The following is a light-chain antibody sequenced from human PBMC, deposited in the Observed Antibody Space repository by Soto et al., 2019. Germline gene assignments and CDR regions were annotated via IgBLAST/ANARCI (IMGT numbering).Light chain of an antibody. CDR2: AAS. CDR3: QQSFTTPRT. J-gene: IGKJ1*01. Sequence: DIQLIQSPSSLSASVGDRLTITCRATQSISTYFNWYQQKSGKAPKVLIFAASSLQSGVPSRFSGSVSGTDFTLTTTSLQPEDCATYYCQQSFTTPRTCGKGTNVEIK. CDR1: QSISTY. V-gene: IGKV1-39*01.